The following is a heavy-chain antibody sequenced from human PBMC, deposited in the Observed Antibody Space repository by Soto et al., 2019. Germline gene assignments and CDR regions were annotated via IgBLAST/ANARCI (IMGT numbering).Heavy chain of an antibody. Sequence: PSETLSVTCALSGGSISSGGYSWSWIRQPPGKSLEWIGYIYHSGSTYYNPSLKSRVTISVDRSKNQFSLKLSSVTAADTAVYYCARAGGLGAVAVDYWGQGTLVTVSS. CDR2: IYHSGST. CDR3: ARAGGLGAVAVDY. CDR1: GGSISSGGYS. J-gene: IGHJ4*02. D-gene: IGHD6-19*01. V-gene: IGHV4-30-2*01.